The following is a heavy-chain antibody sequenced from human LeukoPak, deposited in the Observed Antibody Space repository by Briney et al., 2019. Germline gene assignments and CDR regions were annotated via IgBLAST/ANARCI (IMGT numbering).Heavy chain of an antibody. CDR2: IYYSGST. D-gene: IGHD3-22*01. CDR3: ARVFRVSYYDSSGKGAFDI. J-gene: IGHJ3*02. V-gene: IGHV4-59*01. CDR1: GGSISSYY. Sequence: PSETLSLTCTVSGGSISSYYWSWIRQPPGKGLEWIGYIYYSGSTNYNPSLKSRVTISVDTSKNQFSLKLSSVTAADTAVYYCARVFRVSYYDSSGKGAFDIWGQGTMVTVSS.